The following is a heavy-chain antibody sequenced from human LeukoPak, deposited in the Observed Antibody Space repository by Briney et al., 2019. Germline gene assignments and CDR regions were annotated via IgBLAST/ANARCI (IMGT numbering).Heavy chain of an antibody. CDR2: ISSSSSYL. CDR3: ARESGSYFFDY. J-gene: IGHJ4*02. Sequence: GGSLRLSCAASGFTFSSYSMNWVRQAPGKGLEWVSSISSSSSYLYYADSVKGRFTISRDNAKNSLYLQMNSLRAEDTAVYYCARESGSYFFDYWGQGTLVTVSS. CDR1: GFTFSSYS. D-gene: IGHD1-26*01. V-gene: IGHV3-21*01.